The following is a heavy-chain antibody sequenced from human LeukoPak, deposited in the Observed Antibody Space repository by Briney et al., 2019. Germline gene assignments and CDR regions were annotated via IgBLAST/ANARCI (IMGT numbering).Heavy chain of an antibody. CDR3: ARGNYLTFDF. CDR2: VFNSGAT. J-gene: IGHJ4*02. V-gene: IGHV4-59*08. CDR1: SGSTRNNY. D-gene: IGHD1-7*01. Sequence: PSQSLSPTSTVASGSTRNNYRGWVRPPPREGLGWVGYVFNSGATTFNPSLKSRAAISLEPSKNQFSLNLTSVTAADTAMYYCARGNYLTFDFWGKGTLVSVSS.